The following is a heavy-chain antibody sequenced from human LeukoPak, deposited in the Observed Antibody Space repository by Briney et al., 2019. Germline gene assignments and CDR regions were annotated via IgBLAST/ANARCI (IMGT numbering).Heavy chain of an antibody. J-gene: IGHJ4*02. Sequence: GGSLRLSCAASGFTFRSYWMSWVRQAPGKGLEWVVNIKQDGSEKYYVDSVKGRFTISRDNAKNSLYLQMNSLRAEDTAVYYCARRYCSGGSCYSYFDYWGQGTLVTVSS. CDR3: ARRYCSGGSCYSYFDY. CDR1: GFTFRSYW. D-gene: IGHD2-15*01. CDR2: IKQDGSEK. V-gene: IGHV3-7*01.